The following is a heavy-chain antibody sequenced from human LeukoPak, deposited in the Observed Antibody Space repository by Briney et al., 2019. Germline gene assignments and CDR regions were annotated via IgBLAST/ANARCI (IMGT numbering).Heavy chain of an antibody. Sequence: PGGSLRLSCAASGFIFSNYGMSWVRQAPGKGLEWVSSISFSSTHIYYADSIQGRFTISRDNAENSLYLQMNSLRAEDTAVYYCARANREDSSGTWYEPGSFDYWGQGTLVTVSS. CDR1: GFIFSNYG. CDR2: ISFSSTHI. V-gene: IGHV3-21*06. D-gene: IGHD3-22*01. J-gene: IGHJ4*02. CDR3: ARANREDSSGTWYEPGSFDY.